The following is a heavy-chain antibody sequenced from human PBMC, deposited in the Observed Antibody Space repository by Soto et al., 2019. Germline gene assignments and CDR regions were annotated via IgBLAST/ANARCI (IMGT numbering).Heavy chain of an antibody. Sequence: QVQLQESGPGLVKPSETLSLTCTVSGGSISSYYWSWIRQPPGKGLEWIGYIYYSGSTNYNPSLKRRVTISVDTSKNQFSLKLSSVTAADTAVYYCARHERSSSWPVDYWGQGTLVTVSS. V-gene: IGHV4-59*08. CDR1: GGSISSYY. J-gene: IGHJ4*02. D-gene: IGHD6-13*01. CDR2: IYYSGST. CDR3: ARHERSSSWPVDY.